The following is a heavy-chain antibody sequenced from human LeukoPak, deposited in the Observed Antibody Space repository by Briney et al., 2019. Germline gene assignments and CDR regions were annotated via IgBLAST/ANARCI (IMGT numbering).Heavy chain of an antibody. V-gene: IGHV4-34*01. D-gene: IGHD2-15*01. Sequence: SETLSLTCAVYGGSFSGYYWSWIRQPPGKGLEWIGEINHSGSTNYNPSLKSRVTISVDTSKNQFSLKLSSVTAADTAVYYCASAVTGYCSGGSCYNNYYYYMDVWGKGTTVTISS. J-gene: IGHJ6*03. CDR1: GGSFSGYY. CDR2: INHSGST. CDR3: ASAVTGYCSGGSCYNNYYYYMDV.